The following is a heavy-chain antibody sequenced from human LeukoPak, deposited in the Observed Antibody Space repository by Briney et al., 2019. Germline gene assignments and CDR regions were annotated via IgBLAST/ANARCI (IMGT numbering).Heavy chain of an antibody. CDR1: GYTFTSYH. CDR2: INPSGGST. V-gene: IGHV1-46*01. Sequence: ASVKVSCKASGYTFTSYHMHWVRQAPGQGLEWMGIINPSGGSTSYAQKFQGRVTMTRDMSTSTVYMELSSLRSEDMAVYYCARDRHWQQRASFDPWGQGTLVTVSS. D-gene: IGHD6-13*01. J-gene: IGHJ5*02. CDR3: ARDRHWQQRASFDP.